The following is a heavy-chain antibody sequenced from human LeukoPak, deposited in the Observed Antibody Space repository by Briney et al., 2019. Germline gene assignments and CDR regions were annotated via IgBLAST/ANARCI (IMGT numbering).Heavy chain of an antibody. CDR1: GFTFSSYW. Sequence: GSLRLSCAASGFTFSSYWMSWVRQAPGKGLEWVANIKQDGSEKYYVDSVKGRFTISRDNSKNTLYLQMNSLRAEDTAVYYCEVRGVIPAFVYWGQGTLVTVSS. CDR3: EVRGVIPAFVY. J-gene: IGHJ4*02. D-gene: IGHD3-10*01. CDR2: IKQDGSEK. V-gene: IGHV3-7*03.